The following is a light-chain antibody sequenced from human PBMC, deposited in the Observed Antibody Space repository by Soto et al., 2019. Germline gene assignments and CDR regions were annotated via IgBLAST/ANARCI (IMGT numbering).Light chain of an antibody. Sequence: EIVITQSPATLPVSPGERVTLSCRASQSVSSNLAWYQQKPGQAPRILIYGASTRDTGIPARFSGSGSGTEFTLTISRLQSEDFEVYYCQQYNNWPRTFGQGTKVDIK. CDR1: QSVSSN. CDR2: GAS. CDR3: QQYNNWPRT. J-gene: IGKJ1*01. V-gene: IGKV3-15*01.